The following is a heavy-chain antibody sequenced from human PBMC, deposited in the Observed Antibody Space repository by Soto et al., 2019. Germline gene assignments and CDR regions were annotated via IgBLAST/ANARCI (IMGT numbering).Heavy chain of an antibody. J-gene: IGHJ6*02. CDR2: IYYSGST. CDR3: ARRIVATIRDYYGMDV. V-gene: IGHV4-30-4*01. CDR1: GGSISSGDYY. Sequence: SETLSLTCTVSGGSISSGDYYWSWIRQPPGKGLEWIGYIYYSGSTYYNPSLKSRVTISVDTSKNQFSLKLSSVTAADTAVYYCARRIVATIRDYYGMDVWGQGTTVTV. D-gene: IGHD5-12*01.